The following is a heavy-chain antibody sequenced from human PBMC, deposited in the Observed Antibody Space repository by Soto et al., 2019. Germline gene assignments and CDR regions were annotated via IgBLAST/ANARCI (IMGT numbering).Heavy chain of an antibody. V-gene: IGHV4-34*01. CDR3: ARGRVVVVAATLGYYYYGMDV. Sequence: AXYGVAFSGYSWSWLHQPPGKGLEWMGEINHSGSTNYNPSLKSRVTISVDTSKNQFSLKLSSLTAADTAVYYCARGRVVVVAATLGYYYYGMDVWGQGTKVTVSS. CDR1: GVAFSGYS. D-gene: IGHD2-15*01. J-gene: IGHJ6*02. CDR2: INHSGST.